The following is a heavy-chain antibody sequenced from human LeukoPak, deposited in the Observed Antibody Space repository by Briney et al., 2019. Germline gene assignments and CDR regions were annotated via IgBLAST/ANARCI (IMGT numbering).Heavy chain of an antibody. Sequence: GGSLRLSCAASGFTFSSYWMSWVRQAPGKGLEWVANIKQDGSEKYYVDSVKGRFTISRDNAKNSLYLQMNSLRAEDTAVYYCARDPTTGCNWFDPWGQGTVVTVAS. CDR3: ARDPTTGCNWFDP. V-gene: IGHV3-7*01. J-gene: IGHJ5*02. CDR1: GFTFSSYW. D-gene: IGHD1-26*01. CDR2: IKQDGSEK.